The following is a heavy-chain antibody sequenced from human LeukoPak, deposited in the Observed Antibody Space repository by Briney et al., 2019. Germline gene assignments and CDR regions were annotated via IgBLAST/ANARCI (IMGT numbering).Heavy chain of an antibody. V-gene: IGHV3-23*01. Sequence: GGSLRLSCAASGFTFSSYAMSWVRQAPGKGLEWVSAISGSGGSTYYADSVKGRFTISRDNSKNTLYLQMNGLRAEDTAVYYCATLYGDYEGYFDYWGQGTLVTVSS. J-gene: IGHJ4*02. CDR2: ISGSGGST. D-gene: IGHD4-17*01. CDR3: ATLYGDYEGYFDY. CDR1: GFTFSSYA.